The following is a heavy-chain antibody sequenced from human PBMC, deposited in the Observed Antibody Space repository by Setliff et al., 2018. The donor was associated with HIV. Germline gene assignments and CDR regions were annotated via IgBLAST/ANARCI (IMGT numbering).Heavy chain of an antibody. CDR2: IYYSGST. V-gene: IGHV4-59*01. CDR3: ARGGSSGWERGLGYYYYYYMDV. J-gene: IGHJ6*03. Sequence: SETLSLTCTVSGGSISSYYRSWIRQPPGKGLEWIGYIYYSGSTNYNPSLKSRVTISVDTSKNQFSLKLSSVTAADTAVYYCARGGSSGWERGLGYYYYYYMDVWGKGTTVTSP. CDR1: GGSISSYY. D-gene: IGHD6-19*01.